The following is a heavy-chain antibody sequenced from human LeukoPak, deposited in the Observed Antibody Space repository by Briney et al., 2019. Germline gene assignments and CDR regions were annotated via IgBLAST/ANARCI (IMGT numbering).Heavy chain of an antibody. CDR1: GFTFSSYA. J-gene: IGHJ6*02. Sequence: GGSLRLSCAASGFTFSSYAMHWVRQAPGKGLEWVAVISYDGSNKYYADSVKGRFTISRDNSKNTLYLQMNSLRAEDTAVYYCARGVLGDFWSGRDPYYYYGMDVWGQGTTVTVSS. CDR3: ARGVLGDFWSGRDPYYYYGMDV. D-gene: IGHD3-3*01. CDR2: ISYDGSNK. V-gene: IGHV3-30-3*01.